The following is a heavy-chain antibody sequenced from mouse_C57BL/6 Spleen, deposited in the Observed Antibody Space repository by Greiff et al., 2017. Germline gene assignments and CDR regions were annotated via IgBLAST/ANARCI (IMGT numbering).Heavy chain of an antibody. J-gene: IGHJ4*01. CDR1: GYTFTSYW. CDR3: ARGSGGAMDY. Sequence: QVQLQQSGAELVKPGASVKMSCKASGYTFTSYWITWVKQRPGQGLEWIGDFYPGSGSTNYNEKFKSKATLTVDTTSSTAYMQLSSWTSEDSAVYDCARGSGGAMDYWGQGTSVTVSS. D-gene: IGHD3-1*01. CDR2: FYPGSGST. V-gene: IGHV1-55*01.